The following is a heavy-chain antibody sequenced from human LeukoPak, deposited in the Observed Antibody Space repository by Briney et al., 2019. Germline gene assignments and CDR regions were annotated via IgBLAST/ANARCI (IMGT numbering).Heavy chain of an antibody. CDR3: AKDQPTPYFDY. CDR1: GFTFSSYA. V-gene: IGHV3-30*02. CDR2: IRNDGSIK. Sequence: PGGSLRLSCAASGFTFSSYAMSWVRQAPGKGLEWVAFIRNDGSIKYYADSVKGRFTISRDNSKNTLYLQMNSLRDEDTAVYYCAKDQPTPYFDYWGQGTLVTVSS. J-gene: IGHJ4*02.